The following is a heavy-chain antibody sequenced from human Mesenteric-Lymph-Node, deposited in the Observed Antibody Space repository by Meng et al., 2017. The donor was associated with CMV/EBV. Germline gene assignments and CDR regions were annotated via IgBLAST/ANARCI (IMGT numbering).Heavy chain of an antibody. CDR3: ARDNRDWACDY. CDR2: IRRDGNDK. CDR1: GFNFNNYG. D-gene: IGHD3-9*01. J-gene: IGHJ4*02. Sequence: GESLKISCAVSGFNFNNYGMHWVRQTPGKGLEWVSFIRRDGNDKFYVDSVKGRFTVSRDNSKSTLYLQMDSLRPEDTAVYYCARDNRDWACDYWGRGALVTVSS. V-gene: IGHV3-30*02.